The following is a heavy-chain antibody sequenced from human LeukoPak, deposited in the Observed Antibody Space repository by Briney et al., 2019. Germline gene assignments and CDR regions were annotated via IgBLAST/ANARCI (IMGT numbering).Heavy chain of an antibody. J-gene: IGHJ5*02. CDR2: ISPRKGNA. CDR1: GYTFTHYG. V-gene: IGHV1-18*01. Sequence: ASVKVSCKASGYTFTHYGITWVRQAPGQGLEWMGWISPRKGNADYAPRFQGRVTMTTETSTTTAYMELRSLNSDDTAVYYCARGGVVVVVASIRGNWLDPWGQGTLVTVSS. D-gene: IGHD2-21*02. CDR3: ARGGVVVVVASIRGNWLDP.